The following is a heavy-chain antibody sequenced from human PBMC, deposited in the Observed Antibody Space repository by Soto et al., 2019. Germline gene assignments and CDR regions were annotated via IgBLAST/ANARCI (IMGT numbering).Heavy chain of an antibody. CDR2: INPHGGST. J-gene: IGHJ5*02. D-gene: IGHD5-18*01. CDR1: GGTFSSYA. CDR3: ARMESFGSLNWFDP. V-gene: IGHV1-8*02. Sequence: ASVKVSCKASGGTFSSYAISWVRQAPGQGLEWIGVINPHGGSTVYAQKFQGRVTMTRDISIATAYMELNSLTSEDTAIYYCARMESFGSLNWFDPWGQGTLVTVSS.